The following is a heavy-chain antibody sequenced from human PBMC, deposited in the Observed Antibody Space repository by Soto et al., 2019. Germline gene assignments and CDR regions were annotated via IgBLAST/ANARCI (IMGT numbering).Heavy chain of an antibody. V-gene: IGHV4-31*03. D-gene: IGHD6-19*01. CDR1: GGSFSRDPYY. Sequence: QVQLQESGPGLVTTSQTLSLTCTVSGGSFSRDPYYWSWIRQHPVKGLEWIAYIYYSGSTYYNPSLNSRVTISLDTSRNQYSLNLSSVSAADTAIYYCARDDGAMAVHHWGQGTLVTVST. CDR2: IYYSGST. J-gene: IGHJ5*02. CDR3: ARDDGAMAVHH.